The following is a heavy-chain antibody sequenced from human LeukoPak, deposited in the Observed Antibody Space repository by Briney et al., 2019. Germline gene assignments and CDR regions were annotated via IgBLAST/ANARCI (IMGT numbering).Heavy chain of an antibody. V-gene: IGHV3-30*02. CDR2: IGYDGRNK. CDR3: AKDNAYYYADY. Sequence: GGSLRLSCAASGFTFSDHYMDWVRQAPGKGLEWVTFIGYDGRNKYYADSVKGRFTISRDNSKNTLYLQMNSLRAEDTAVYYCAKDNAYYYADYWGQGTLVTVSS. CDR1: GFTFSDHY. D-gene: IGHD3-10*01. J-gene: IGHJ4*02.